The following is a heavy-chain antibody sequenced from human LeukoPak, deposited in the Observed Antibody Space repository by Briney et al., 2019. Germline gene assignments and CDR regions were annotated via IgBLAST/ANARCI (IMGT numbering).Heavy chain of an antibody. CDR1: GFTFSSYD. CDR3: ARGGATGTTHYGMDV. V-gene: IGHV3-13*01. D-gene: IGHD1-7*01. CDR2: IGTAGDT. Sequence: PGGSLRLSCAASGFTFSSYDMHWVRQATGKGPEWVSAIGTAGDTYYPGSVKGRFTISRENAKNSLYLQMNSLRAEDTAVYYCARGGATGTTHYGMDVWGQGTTVTVSS. J-gene: IGHJ6*02.